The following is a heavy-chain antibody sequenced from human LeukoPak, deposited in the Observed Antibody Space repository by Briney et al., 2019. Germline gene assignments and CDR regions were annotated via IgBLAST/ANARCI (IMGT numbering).Heavy chain of an antibody. CDR2: IYTSGST. Sequence: SETLSLTCTVSGGSISSYYWSWIRQPAGKGLEWIGRIYTSGSTNYNPSLKSRVTISGDPSNNQFSLRLSSLTAADTAVYYCSRLRSNSWSSYYFDYWGPGAQVAVSP. J-gene: IGHJ4*02. CDR1: GGSISSYY. CDR3: SRLRSNSWSSYYFDY. D-gene: IGHD6-13*01. V-gene: IGHV4-4*07.